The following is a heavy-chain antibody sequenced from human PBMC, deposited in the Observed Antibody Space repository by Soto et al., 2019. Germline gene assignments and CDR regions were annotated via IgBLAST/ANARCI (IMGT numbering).Heavy chain of an antibody. V-gene: IGHV1-24*01. D-gene: IGHD6-13*01. J-gene: IGHJ5*02. CDR1: GYTITELS. CDR2: FDPEDGET. CDR3: ATPSRAAAGVWSGFDP. Sequence: QVQLVQSGAEVKKPGASVKVSCKVSGYTITELSMHWVRQAPGKGLEWMGGFDPEDGETIYAQKFQGRVTMTEDTSTDTAYMELSSLRSEDTAVYYCATPSRAAAGVWSGFDPWGQGTLVTVSS.